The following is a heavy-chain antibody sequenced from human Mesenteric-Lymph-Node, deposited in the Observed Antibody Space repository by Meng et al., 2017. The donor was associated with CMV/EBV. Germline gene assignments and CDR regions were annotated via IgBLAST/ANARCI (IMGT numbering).Heavy chain of an antibody. CDR1: GFTFSDYW. CDR3: ARWVLRDGYNGFDY. V-gene: IGHV3-74*01. J-gene: IGHJ4*02. D-gene: IGHD5-24*01. CDR2: INSDGSIT. Sequence: GGSLRLSCAASGFTFSDYWMHWVRQAPGKGLVWVSRINSDGSITTYADSVKGRFTISRDNAKNTVYLQMNSLRAEDTAVYYCARWVLRDGYNGFDYWDQGTLVTVSS.